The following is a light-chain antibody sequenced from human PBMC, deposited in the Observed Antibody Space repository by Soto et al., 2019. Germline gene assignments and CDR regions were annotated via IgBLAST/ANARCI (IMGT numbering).Light chain of an antibody. CDR2: GAT. J-gene: IGKJ1*01. Sequence: EIVMTQSPATLSVSPGERATLSCRASQRVNSNLAWYQQKPGQAPRLLIYGATTRATGIPARFSGSGSGTEFTLTISSLQSEDFAVYYCQQYNNWPWTFGQGTKVDIK. V-gene: IGKV3-15*01. CDR3: QQYNNWPWT. CDR1: QRVNSN.